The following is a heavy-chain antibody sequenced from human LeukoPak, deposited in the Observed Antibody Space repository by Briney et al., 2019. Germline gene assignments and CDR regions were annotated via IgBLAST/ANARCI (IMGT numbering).Heavy chain of an antibody. CDR1: GFTFSSFA. CDR2: ISDNSGNT. V-gene: IGHV3-23*01. Sequence: GGSLRLSCAASGFTFSSFAMSWVRQAPGQGLEWVSAISDNSGNTYYADSVKGRFTISRDNSENTLYLQMNSLRAEDTAVYYCVRGLCGGDCYFDYFDYWGQGTLVTVSS. J-gene: IGHJ4*02. CDR3: VRGLCGGDCYFDYFDY. D-gene: IGHD2-21*02.